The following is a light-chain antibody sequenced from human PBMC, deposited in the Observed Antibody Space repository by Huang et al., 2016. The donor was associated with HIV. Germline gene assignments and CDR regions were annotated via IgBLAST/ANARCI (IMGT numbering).Light chain of an antibody. J-gene: IGKJ2*01. Sequence: DIQMTQSPSSLYASVGDRVTISCRASQSISAYLNWYQHRPGRAPKLLIYATSDLQGGVPSRFSGSRSGTQFTLTSSSLQPEDFATYYCQQSYSFPRTFGQGTKLDIK. V-gene: IGKV1-39*01. CDR2: ATS. CDR1: QSISAY. CDR3: QQSYSFPRT.